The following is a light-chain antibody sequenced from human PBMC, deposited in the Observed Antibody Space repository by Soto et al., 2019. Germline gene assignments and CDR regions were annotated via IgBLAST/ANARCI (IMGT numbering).Light chain of an antibody. CDR3: SSYVGGDVFV. J-gene: IGLJ1*01. CDR1: RRDVGGYNY. CDR2: EVT. Sequence: QSVLTQPPSASGSPGQSVRISCTGTRRDVGGYNYVAWYQQHPGKAPKLMIYEVTKRPSGVPDRFSGSKSGNTAFLTVSGLQPGDEADYYCSSYVGGDVFVFGTGTKVTVL. V-gene: IGLV2-8*01.